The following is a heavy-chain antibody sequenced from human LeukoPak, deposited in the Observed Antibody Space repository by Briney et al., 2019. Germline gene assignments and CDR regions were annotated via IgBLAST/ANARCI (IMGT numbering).Heavy chain of an antibody. Sequence: LTGRSLRLSCSTSGFTFGDYAMSWVRQAPGKGLEWVGFIQAKAYGGATKYAASVNGRFSISRDDSQSIANLQMNDLKTEDTAVYYCTRAPHPRCSSSGCYLDYWGQGTPVTVSS. CDR2: IQAKAYGGAT. J-gene: IGHJ4*02. CDR3: TRAPHPRCSSSGCYLDY. V-gene: IGHV3-49*04. CDR1: GFTFGDYA. D-gene: IGHD2-2*01.